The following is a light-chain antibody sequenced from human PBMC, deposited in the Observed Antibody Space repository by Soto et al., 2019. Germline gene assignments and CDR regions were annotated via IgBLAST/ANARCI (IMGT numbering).Light chain of an antibody. CDR3: AAWDDSLNGHVV. CDR2: SNN. J-gene: IGLJ2*01. V-gene: IGLV1-44*01. CDR1: SSNIGSNS. Sequence: QSVLTQSPSASGTPGQRVTISCSGSSSNIGSNSVNWYQQLPGTAPKLLIFSNNQRPSGVPDRFSGSKSGTSASLAISGLQSEDEADYYCAAWDDSLNGHVVFGGGTNLTVL.